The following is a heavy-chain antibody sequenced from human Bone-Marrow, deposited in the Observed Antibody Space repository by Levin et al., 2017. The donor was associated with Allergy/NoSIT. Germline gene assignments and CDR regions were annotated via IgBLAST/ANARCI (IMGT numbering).Heavy chain of an antibody. CDR1: GFTFSSYG. CDR3: ARDLYPSESFYDILTGWDFDY. V-gene: IGHV3-33*01. D-gene: IGHD3-9*01. J-gene: IGHJ4*02. Sequence: GESLKISCAASGFTFSSYGMHWVRQAPGKGLEWVAVIWYDGSNKYYADSVKGRFTISRDNSKNTLYLQMNSLRAEDTAVYYCARDLYPSESFYDILTGWDFDYWGQGTLVTVSS. CDR2: IWYDGSNK.